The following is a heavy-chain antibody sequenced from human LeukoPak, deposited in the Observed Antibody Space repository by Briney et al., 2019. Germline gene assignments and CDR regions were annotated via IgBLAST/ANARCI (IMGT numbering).Heavy chain of an antibody. CDR2: INSDGTTT. CDR3: ARALTGSRNAMDV. Sequence: GRSLRLSCAASGFTFRSYGMHWVRQDPGKGLVWVSRINSDGTTTNYADSVQGRFTIYRDNAQNTVYLQMNSLRAEDTSVYYCARALTGSRNAMDVWGQGSWVTVSS. CDR1: GFTFRSYG. J-gene: IGHJ6*02. V-gene: IGHV3-74*01. D-gene: IGHD3-9*01.